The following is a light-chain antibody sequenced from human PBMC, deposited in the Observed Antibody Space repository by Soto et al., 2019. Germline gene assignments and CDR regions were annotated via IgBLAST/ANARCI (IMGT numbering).Light chain of an antibody. J-gene: IGLJ2*01. CDR2: DVT. V-gene: IGLV2-14*03. Sequence: QSALTQPASVSGSPGQSITISCTGASSDVGVYKNVSWYQHHPGKAPKLLIYDVTIRPSGVSDRFSGSKSGNTASLTISGLQAEDEATYYCSSYTSTSTLVLFGGGTKLT. CDR1: SSDVGVYKN. CDR3: SSYTSTSTLVL.